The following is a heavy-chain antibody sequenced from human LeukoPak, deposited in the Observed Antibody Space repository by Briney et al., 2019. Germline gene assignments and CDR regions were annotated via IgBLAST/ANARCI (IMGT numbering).Heavy chain of an antibody. D-gene: IGHD6-6*01. J-gene: IGHJ6*04. V-gene: IGHV3-21*01. CDR3: ARIIAARPYRIDV. CDR1: GFTFSNFG. Sequence: GGSLRLSCAASGFTFSNFGMHWVRQAPGKGLEWVSSISSSSSHIYYAYSVKGRFTITRDNAKNSLYLQMNSLRAKDTAVYYCARIIAARPYRIDVWGKGTTVTVSS. CDR2: ISSSSSHI.